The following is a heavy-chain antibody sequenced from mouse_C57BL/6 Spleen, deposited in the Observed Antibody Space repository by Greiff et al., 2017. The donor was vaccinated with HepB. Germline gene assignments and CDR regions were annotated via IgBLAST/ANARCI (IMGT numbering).Heavy chain of an antibody. V-gene: IGHV5-4*01. J-gene: IGHJ1*03. Sequence: EVQGVESGGGLVKPGGSLKLSCAASGFTFSSYAMSWVRQTPEKRLEWVATISDGGSYTYYPDNVKGRFTISRDNAKNNLYLQMSHLKSEDTAMYYCARDYDGSSWYFDVWGTGTTVTVSS. D-gene: IGHD1-1*01. CDR2: ISDGGSYT. CDR1: GFTFSSYA. CDR3: ARDYDGSSWYFDV.